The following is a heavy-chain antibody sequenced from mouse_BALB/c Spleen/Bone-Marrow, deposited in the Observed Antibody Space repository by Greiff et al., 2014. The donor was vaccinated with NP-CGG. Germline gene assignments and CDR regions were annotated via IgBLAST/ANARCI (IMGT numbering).Heavy chain of an antibody. CDR3: AREAYYGPDY. J-gene: IGHJ2*01. CDR2: INPRNGRT. CDR1: GYTFTSYW. D-gene: IGHD1-2*01. V-gene: IGHV1S81*02. Sequence: VHLVESGAELVKPGASVKPSCKASGYTFTSYWMKWVKQRPGQGLEWIGEINPRNGRTNYNEKFKSKATLTVDKSSSTAYMQLSSLTSEDSAVYYCAREAYYGPDYWGQGTTLTVSS.